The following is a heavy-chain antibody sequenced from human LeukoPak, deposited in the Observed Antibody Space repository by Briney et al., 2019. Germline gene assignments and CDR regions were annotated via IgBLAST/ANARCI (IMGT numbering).Heavy chain of an antibody. CDR1: GFTVNSNF. J-gene: IGHJ4*02. V-gene: IGHV3-23*01. CDR3: AKEEDSSSWCFDY. CDR2: ISGSGGST. Sequence: GGSLRLSCLASGFTVNSNFMSWVRQAPGKGLEWVSAISGSGGSTYYADSVKGRFTISRDNSKNTLYLQMNSLRAEDTAVYYCAKEEDSSSWCFDYWGQGTLVTVSS. D-gene: IGHD6-13*01.